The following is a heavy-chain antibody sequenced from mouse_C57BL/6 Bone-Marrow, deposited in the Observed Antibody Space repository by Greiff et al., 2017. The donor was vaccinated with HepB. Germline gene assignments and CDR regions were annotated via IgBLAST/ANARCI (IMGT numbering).Heavy chain of an antibody. J-gene: IGHJ2*01. V-gene: IGHV5-16*01. CDR3: AREDTTVVVDY. D-gene: IGHD1-1*01. Sequence: EVKLVESEGGLVQPGSSMKLSCTASGYTFSDYYMAWVRQVPEKGLEWVANINYDGSSTYYLDSLKSRFIISRDNAKNILYLQMSSLKSEDTATYYCAREDTTVVVDYWGQGTTLTVSS. CDR1: GYTFSDYY. CDR2: INYDGSST.